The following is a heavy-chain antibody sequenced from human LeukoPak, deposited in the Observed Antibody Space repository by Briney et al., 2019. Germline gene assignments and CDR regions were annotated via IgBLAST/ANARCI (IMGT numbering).Heavy chain of an antibody. CDR2: INDGGST. Sequence: PSETLSLTCAVYGGSFSKHQWSWIRQPPGKGLEWIGEINDGGSTNYNPSLKSRVTISVDTSKNQFSLKLSSVTAADTAVYYCARASLGDGYTLFDYWGQGTLVTVSS. D-gene: IGHD5-24*01. CDR3: ARASLGDGYTLFDY. V-gene: IGHV4-34*01. J-gene: IGHJ4*02. CDR1: GGSFSKHQ.